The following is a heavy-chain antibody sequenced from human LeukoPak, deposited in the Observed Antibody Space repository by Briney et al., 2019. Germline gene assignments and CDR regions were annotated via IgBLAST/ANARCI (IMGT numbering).Heavy chain of an antibody. CDR2: INPTGGST. CDR3: ARDAGEMATIIDY. Sequence: ASVKVSCKASGYTFTSYYMHWVRQAPGQGLEWMGLINPTGGSTGYAQKFQGRVTMTRDTSTSTVYMELSSLRSEDTAVYYCARDAGEMATIIDYWGQGTLVTVSS. CDR1: GYTFTSYY. J-gene: IGHJ4*02. D-gene: IGHD5-24*01. V-gene: IGHV1-46*01.